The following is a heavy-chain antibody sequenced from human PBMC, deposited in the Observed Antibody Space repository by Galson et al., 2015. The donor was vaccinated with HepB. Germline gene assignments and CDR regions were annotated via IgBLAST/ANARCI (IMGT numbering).Heavy chain of an antibody. J-gene: IGHJ5*02. CDR3: ASASPNYGEVDP. CDR1: GFTFSSYA. CDR2: ISYDGSNK. D-gene: IGHD4-17*01. V-gene: IGHV3-30*04. Sequence: SLRLSCAASGFTFSSYAMHWVRQAPGKGLEWVAVISYDGSNKYYADSVKGRFTISRDNSKNTLYLQMNSLRAEDTAVYYCASASPNYGEVDPWGQGTLVTVSS.